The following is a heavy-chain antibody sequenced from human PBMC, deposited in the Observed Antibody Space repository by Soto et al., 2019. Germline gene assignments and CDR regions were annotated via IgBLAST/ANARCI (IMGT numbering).Heavy chain of an antibody. CDR1: GDRFTNYW. Sequence: PGLPMRICCKGAGDRFTNYWIGWVRKMPGKGLEWMGIIYPGDSDTRYSPSFQGQVTISADKSISTAYLQWSSLMASDTAMYFCARLSDFWSGYPPYYGMDVWGQGTTVTVPS. CDR3: ARLSDFWSGYPPYYGMDV. D-gene: IGHD3-3*01. V-gene: IGHV5-51*01. CDR2: IYPGDSDT. J-gene: IGHJ6*02.